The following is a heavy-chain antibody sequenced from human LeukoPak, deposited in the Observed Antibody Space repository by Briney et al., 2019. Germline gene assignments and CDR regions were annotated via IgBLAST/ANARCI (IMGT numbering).Heavy chain of an antibody. V-gene: IGHV1-46*01. D-gene: IGHD6-6*01. CDR2: INPSGGST. CDR3: ARDELSSPFDY. J-gene: IGHJ4*02. Sequence: GASVKVSCKASGYTFTSYYMHWVRQAPGQGLEWMGIINPSGGSTSYAQKFQGRVTITADKSTSTAYMELSSLRSEDTAVYYCARDELSSPFDYWGQGTLVTVSS. CDR1: GYTFTSYY.